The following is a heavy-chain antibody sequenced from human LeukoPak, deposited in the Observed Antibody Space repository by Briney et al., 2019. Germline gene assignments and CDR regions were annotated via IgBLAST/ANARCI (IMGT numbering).Heavy chain of an antibody. D-gene: IGHD3-10*01. Sequence: GESLKISXKGSGYSFSSYWIGWVRQKPGKGLEWTGIIYPGDSDTRYSPSFQGQVTISADKSISTAYLQWSSLKASDTAMYYCARQAVRGVISAFDIWGQGTMVTVSS. J-gene: IGHJ3*02. V-gene: IGHV5-51*01. CDR1: GYSFSSYW. CDR2: IYPGDSDT. CDR3: ARQAVRGVISAFDI.